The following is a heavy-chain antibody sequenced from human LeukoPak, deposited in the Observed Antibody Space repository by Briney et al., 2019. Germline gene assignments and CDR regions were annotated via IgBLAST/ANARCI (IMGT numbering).Heavy chain of an antibody. J-gene: IGHJ5*02. D-gene: IGHD3-9*01. CDR3: AREGLDILTGYYHNWFDP. Sequence: SETLSLTCTVSGGSISSYYWSWIRQPAGKGLEWIGRIYTSGSTNYNPSLKSRVTISVDTSKNQFSLKLSSVTAADTAVYYCAREGLDILTGYYHNWFDPWGQGTLVTVSS. CDR1: GGSISSYY. V-gene: IGHV4-4*07. CDR2: IYTSGST.